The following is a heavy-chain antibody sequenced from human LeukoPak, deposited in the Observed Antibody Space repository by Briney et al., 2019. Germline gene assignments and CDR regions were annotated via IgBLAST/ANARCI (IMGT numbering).Heavy chain of an antibody. CDR2: IGSSAGTT. CDR3: AKGTNNGRPNSFSPHGMDV. Sequence: GGSLRLSCAASGFTFSSYAMAWVRQAPGKGLEWVSTIGSSAGTTLYADSVKGRFTISRDNSKNTLYLQINSLRAEDTALYYCAKGTNNGRPNSFSPHGMDVWGQGTTVTASS. D-gene: IGHD2-8*01. V-gene: IGHV3-23*01. CDR1: GFTFSSYA. J-gene: IGHJ6*02.